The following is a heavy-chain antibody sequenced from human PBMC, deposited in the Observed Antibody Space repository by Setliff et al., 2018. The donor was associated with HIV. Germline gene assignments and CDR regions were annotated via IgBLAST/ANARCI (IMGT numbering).Heavy chain of an antibody. CDR3: ARGVDGSYRKFFDN. CDR2: IIPAFGTA. CDR1: GGTFSSYG. Sequence: GASVKVSCKASGGTFSSYGFSWVRQAPGQGLEWMGGIIPAFGTANYAQKFQGRVTITTDESTSTAYMELSGLRSEDTAVYYCARGVDGSYRKFFDNWGQGTLVTVSS. V-gene: IGHV1-69*05. D-gene: IGHD1-26*01. J-gene: IGHJ4*02.